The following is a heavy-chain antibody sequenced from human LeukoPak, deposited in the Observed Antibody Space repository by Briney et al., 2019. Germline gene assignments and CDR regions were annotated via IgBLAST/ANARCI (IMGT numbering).Heavy chain of an antibody. CDR1: GFTFNSYG. J-gene: IGHJ3*02. Sequence: GSLRLSCAASGFTFNSYGMHWVRQAPGKGLEWVAVISYDGSNKHYADSVKGRFSISRDNSKNTLYLQMNSLRAEDTAVYYCAKDYGSGSYFHDAFDIWGQGTMVTVSS. CDR2: ISYDGSNK. D-gene: IGHD3-10*01. CDR3: AKDYGSGSYFHDAFDI. V-gene: IGHV3-30*18.